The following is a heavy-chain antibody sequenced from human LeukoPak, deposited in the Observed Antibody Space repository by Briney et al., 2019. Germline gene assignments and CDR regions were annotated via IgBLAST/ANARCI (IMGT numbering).Heavy chain of an antibody. CDR1: GFTFSSYA. J-gene: IGHJ4*02. V-gene: IGHV3-23*01. CDR3: AKHGSVTMIIGGFDY. CDR2: ISGSGGGT. D-gene: IGHD3-22*01. Sequence: GGSLRLSCAASGFTFSSYAMSWVRQAPGKGLEWVSAISGSGGGTYYADSVKGRFTISRDKSKNTLYLQMNSLRAEDTAVYYCAKHGSVTMIIGGFDYWGQGTLVTVSS.